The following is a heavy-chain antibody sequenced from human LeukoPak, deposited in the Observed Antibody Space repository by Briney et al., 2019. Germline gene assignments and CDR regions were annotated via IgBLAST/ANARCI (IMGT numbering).Heavy chain of an antibody. CDR2: IYYSGST. Sequence: SQTLSLTCTVSGGSISSGGYYWSWIRQHPGKGLEWIGYIYYSGSTYYNPSLKSRVTISVDTSKNQFSLKLSSVTAADTAVYYCARDRAYSYGPHYYFDYWGHGTLVTASS. CDR3: ARDRAYSYGPHYYFDY. J-gene: IGHJ4*01. CDR1: GGSISSGGYY. D-gene: IGHD5-18*01. V-gene: IGHV4-31*03.